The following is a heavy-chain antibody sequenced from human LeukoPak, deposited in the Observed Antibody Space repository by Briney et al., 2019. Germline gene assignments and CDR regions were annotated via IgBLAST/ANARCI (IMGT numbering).Heavy chain of an antibody. D-gene: IGHD6-13*01. J-gene: IGHJ4*02. CDR2: ISYDGSNK. CDR1: GFTFSSYA. V-gene: IGHV3-30-3*01. CDR3: ARDLSSSSWYAGFPDY. Sequence: PGGSLRLSCAASGFTFSSYAMHWVRQAPGKGLEWVAVISYDGSNKYYADSVKGRFTISRDNSKNTLYLQMNSLRAEDTAVYYCARDLSSSSWYAGFPDYWGQGTLVTVSS.